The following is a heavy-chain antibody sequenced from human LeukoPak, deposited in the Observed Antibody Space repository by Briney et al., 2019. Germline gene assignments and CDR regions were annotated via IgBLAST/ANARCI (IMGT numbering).Heavy chain of an antibody. V-gene: IGHV3-11*01. CDR3: AKDMVRGVIYAFDI. CDR2: VNQRGRTT. CDR1: GFSFRDYE. J-gene: IGHJ3*02. D-gene: IGHD3-10*01. Sequence: KAGGSLRLSCAASGFSFRDYELTWVRQVPGKGLEWISYVNQRGRTTSYADSVKGRFTISRDNAKNSLYLQMNSLRAEDTALYYCAKDMVRGVIYAFDIWGQGTMVTVSS.